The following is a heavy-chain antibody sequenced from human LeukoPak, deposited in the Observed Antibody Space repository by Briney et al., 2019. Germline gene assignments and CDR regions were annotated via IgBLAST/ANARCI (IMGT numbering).Heavy chain of an antibody. D-gene: IGHD3-16*01. J-gene: IGHJ4*02. V-gene: IGHV4-59*01. CDR1: GGSISSYY. CDR2: IYYSGST. Sequence: SETLSLTCTVSGGSISSYYWSWIRQPPGKGLEWIGYIYYSGSTNYNPSLKSRVTISVDTSKNQFSLKLSSVTAADTAVYYCARGGGGFDYWGQGTLVTVSS. CDR3: ARGGGGFDY.